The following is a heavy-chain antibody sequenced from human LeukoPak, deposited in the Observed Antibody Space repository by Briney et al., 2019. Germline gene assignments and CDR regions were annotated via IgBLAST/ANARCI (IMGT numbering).Heavy chain of an antibody. D-gene: IGHD6-13*01. CDR1: GYTFTSYY. J-gene: IGHJ4*02. Sequence: ASVKVSCKASGYTFTSYYMHWVRQAPGQGLEWMGIINPSGGSTSYAQKFQGRVTITADESTSTAYMELSSLRSEDTAVYYCARGSSWYAGYWGQGTLVTVSS. CDR3: ARGSSWYAGY. CDR2: INPSGGST. V-gene: IGHV1-46*01.